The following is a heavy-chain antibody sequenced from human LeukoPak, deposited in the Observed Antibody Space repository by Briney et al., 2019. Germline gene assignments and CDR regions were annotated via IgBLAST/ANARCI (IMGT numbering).Heavy chain of an antibody. Sequence: GGSLRLSCAASGFTFSSHWMSWVRQAPGKGLEWVSAISGSGGSTYYADSVKGRFTISRDNSKNTLYLQMNSLRAEDTAVYYCATTVPLGDFDYWGQGTLVTVSS. CDR1: GFTFSSHW. J-gene: IGHJ4*02. CDR2: ISGSGGST. V-gene: IGHV3-23*01. CDR3: ATTVPLGDFDY. D-gene: IGHD7-27*01.